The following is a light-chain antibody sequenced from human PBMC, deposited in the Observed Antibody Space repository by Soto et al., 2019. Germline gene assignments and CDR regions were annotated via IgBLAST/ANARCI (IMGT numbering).Light chain of an antibody. CDR3: SSYTSSSPLYV. J-gene: IGLJ1*01. CDR1: SSDVGGYNY. CDR2: EVS. V-gene: IGLV2-14*01. Sequence: QSALTQPASVSGSPGQSITISCTGTSSDVGGYNYVSWYQQHPGKATKLMIYEVSNRPSGVSNRFSGSKSGNTASLTISGLQAEDEADYYCSSYTSSSPLYVFGTGTKVTVL.